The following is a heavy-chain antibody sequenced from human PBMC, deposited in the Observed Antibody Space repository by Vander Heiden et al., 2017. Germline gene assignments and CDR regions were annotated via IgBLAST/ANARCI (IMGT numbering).Heavy chain of an antibody. CDR1: GYTFTSYG. Sequence: QVQLVQSGAEVKKPGASVKVSCKASGYTFTSYGINWVRQAPGQGLEWMGWISVYNGNTNYAQKFQGRVTMTTDTSTTTAYLEVRSLTSDDTAVYYCARDRFFDWSLPSDWGQGSLVTVSS. D-gene: IGHD3-9*01. J-gene: IGHJ4*02. V-gene: IGHV1-18*04. CDR3: ARDRFFDWSLPSD. CDR2: ISVYNGNT.